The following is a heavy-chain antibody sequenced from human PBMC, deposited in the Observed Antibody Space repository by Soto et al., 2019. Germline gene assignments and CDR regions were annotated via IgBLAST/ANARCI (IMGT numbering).Heavy chain of an antibody. D-gene: IGHD3-3*01. Sequence: LXLSCAASVFTFSSYIMNWVRQAPGKGLEWVSPISSSSSYIYYADSVKGRFTISRDNAKNSLYLQMNSLRAEDTAVYYCARGSREWRYWGQGTLVTVSS. V-gene: IGHV3-21*01. J-gene: IGHJ4*02. CDR1: VFTFSSYI. CDR2: ISSSSSYI. CDR3: ARGSREWRY.